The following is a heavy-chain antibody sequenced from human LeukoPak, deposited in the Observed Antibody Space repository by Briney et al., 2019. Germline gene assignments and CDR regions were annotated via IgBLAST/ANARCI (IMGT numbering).Heavy chain of an antibody. V-gene: IGHV3-33*01. CDR2: IWYDGSNK. CDR3: TRVRGYSYGHLDY. CDR1: GFTFSSYG. D-gene: IGHD5-18*01. J-gene: IGHJ4*02. Sequence: GGSLRLSCAASGFTFSSYGMHWVRQAPGKGLEWVAVIWYDGSNKYYADSVKGRFTISRDNSKNTLYLQMNSLRAEDTAVYYCTRVRGYSYGHLDYWGQGTLVTVSS.